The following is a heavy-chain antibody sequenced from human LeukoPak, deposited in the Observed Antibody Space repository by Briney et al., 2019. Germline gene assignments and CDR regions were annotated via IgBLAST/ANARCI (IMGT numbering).Heavy chain of an antibody. CDR3: ARVVSGTERAGFDY. V-gene: IGHV1-69*13. CDR2: IIPIFGTA. D-gene: IGHD1-26*01. CDR1: GGTFGSYA. J-gene: IGHJ4*02. Sequence: ASVKVSCKASGGTFGSYAISWVRQAPGQGLEWMGGIIPIFGTANYAQKFQGRVTITADESTSTAYMELSSLRSEDTAVYYCARVVSGTERAGFDYWGQGTLVTVSS.